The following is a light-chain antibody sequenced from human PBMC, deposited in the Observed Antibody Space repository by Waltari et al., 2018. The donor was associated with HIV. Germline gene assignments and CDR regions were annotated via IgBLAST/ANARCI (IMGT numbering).Light chain of an antibody. Sequence: EIVMTQSPATLSVSPGERATLSCRASQGINTALAGYQQKPGQAPRLLIYDVSTRATGVPTRFSGGGSGTEFTLTISSLQSEDFGVYYCQQYKQLPPYIFGQGTKLEI. J-gene: IGKJ2*01. CDR3: QQYKQLPPYI. V-gene: IGKV3-15*01. CDR2: DVS. CDR1: QGINTA.